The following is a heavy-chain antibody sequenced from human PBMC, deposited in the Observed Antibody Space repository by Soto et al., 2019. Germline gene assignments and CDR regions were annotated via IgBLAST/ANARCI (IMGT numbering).Heavy chain of an antibody. CDR1: GGSISSSSYY. Sequence: SETLSLTCTVSGGSISSSSYYWGWIRQPPGKGLEWIGSIYYSGSTYYNPSLKSRVTISVDTSKNQFSLKLSSVTAADTAVYYCARHPRPESYRSSSDFDYWGQGTLVTVSS. J-gene: IGHJ4*02. D-gene: IGHD1-26*01. CDR2: IYYSGST. V-gene: IGHV4-39*01. CDR3: ARHPRPESYRSSSDFDY.